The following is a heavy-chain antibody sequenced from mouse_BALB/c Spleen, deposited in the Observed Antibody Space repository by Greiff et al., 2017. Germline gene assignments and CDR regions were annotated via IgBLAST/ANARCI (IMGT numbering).Heavy chain of an antibody. CDR1: GYTFTSYW. CDR3: ARGTIYYGNPAWFAY. J-gene: IGHJ3*01. V-gene: IGHV1-7*01. D-gene: IGHD2-1*01. CDR2: INPSTGYT. Sequence: QVQLKESGAELAKPGASVKMSCKASGYTFTSYWMHWVNQRPGQGLEWIGYINPSTGYTEYNQKFKDKATLTADKSSSTAYMQLSSLTSEDSAVYYCARGTIYYGNPAWFAYWGQGTLVTVSA.